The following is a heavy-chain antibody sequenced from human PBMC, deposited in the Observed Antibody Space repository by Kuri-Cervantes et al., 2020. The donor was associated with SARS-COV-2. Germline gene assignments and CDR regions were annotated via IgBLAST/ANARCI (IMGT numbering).Heavy chain of an antibody. CDR2: IDWDDDK. D-gene: IGHD3-3*01. CDR1: GFSLSTSGMC. J-gene: IGHJ4*02. V-gene: IGHV2-70*12. CDR3: AHRPSGFWSGIFDY. Sequence: SGPTLVKPTQTLTLTCTFSGFSLSTSGMCVSWIRQPPGKALEWLARIDWDDDKYYSTSLKTRLTISKDTSKNQVVLTMTNMDPVDTATYYCAHRPSGFWSGIFDYWGQGTLVTVSS.